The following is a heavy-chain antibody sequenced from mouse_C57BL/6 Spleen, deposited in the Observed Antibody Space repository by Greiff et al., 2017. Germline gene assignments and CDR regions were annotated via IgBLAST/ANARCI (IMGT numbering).Heavy chain of an antibody. Sequence: EVKLQESGPGLVKPSQSLSLTCSVTGYSITSGYYWNWIRQFPGNKLEWMGYISYDGSNNYNPSLKNRITITRDTSKNQFFLKLNSVTTEDTATYYCARDHPYYGSSPWYFDVGGTGTTVTVSS. CDR1: GYSITSGYY. D-gene: IGHD1-1*01. V-gene: IGHV3-6*01. J-gene: IGHJ1*03. CDR2: ISYDGSN. CDR3: ARDHPYYGSSPWYFDV.